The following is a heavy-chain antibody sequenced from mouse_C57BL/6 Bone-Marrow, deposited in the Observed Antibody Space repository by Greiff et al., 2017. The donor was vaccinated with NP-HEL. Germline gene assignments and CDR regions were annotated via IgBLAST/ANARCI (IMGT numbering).Heavy chain of an antibody. CDR2: IYPSDSET. J-gene: IGHJ3*01. CDR1: GYTFTSYW. D-gene: IGHD2-3*01. V-gene: IGHV1-61*01. Sequence: VQLQQPGAELVRPGSSVKLSCKASGYTFTSYWMDWVKQRPGQGLEWIGNIYPSDSETHYNQKFKDKATLTVDKSSSTAYMQLSSLTSEDSAVYYCARSDGYPAWFAYWGQGTLVTVSA. CDR3: ARSDGYPAWFAY.